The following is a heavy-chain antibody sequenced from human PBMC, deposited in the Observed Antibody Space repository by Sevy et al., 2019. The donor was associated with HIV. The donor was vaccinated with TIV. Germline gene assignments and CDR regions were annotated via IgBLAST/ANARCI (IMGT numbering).Heavy chain of an antibody. CDR1: GGSISSSSYY. J-gene: IGHJ3*02. V-gene: IGHV4-39*01. CDR2: IYYSGST. D-gene: IGHD6-6*01. CDR3: ARHGSSSSSRAFDI. Sequence: SETLSLTCTVSGGSISSSSYYWGWIRQPPGKGLEWIGSIYYSGSTYYNPSLKSRFTISVDTSKNQFSLKLSSVTAADTAVYYCARHGSSSSSRAFDIWGQGTMVTVSS.